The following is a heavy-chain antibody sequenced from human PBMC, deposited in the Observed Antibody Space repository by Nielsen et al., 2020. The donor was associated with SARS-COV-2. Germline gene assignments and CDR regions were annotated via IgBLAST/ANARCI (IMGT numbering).Heavy chain of an antibody. Sequence: GSLKISCAASGFAFSTYGMHWVRQAPGKGLEWLAVIWYDGSNKYYADSVKGRFTISRDNSKNTLFLQMNSLRAEDTALYYCARDKRPTIAVAGTLSAAGDFWGQGTLVTVSS. V-gene: IGHV3-33*08. CDR3: ARDKRPTIAVAGTLSAAGDF. CDR1: GFAFSTYG. D-gene: IGHD6-19*01. J-gene: IGHJ4*02. CDR2: IWYDGSNK.